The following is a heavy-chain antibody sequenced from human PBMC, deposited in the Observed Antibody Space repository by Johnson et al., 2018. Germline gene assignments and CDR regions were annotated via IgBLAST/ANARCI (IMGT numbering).Heavy chain of an antibody. D-gene: IGHD6-19*01. CDR1: GFTFEDYA. CDR2: MSWNGGTI. Sequence: VQLVQSGGGLVQPGRSLRLSCAASGFTFEDYAMHWVRPAPGKGLEWGAGMSWNGGTIGYADSVKGRFTIPRDNAKNSLYLQMNSLRPEDTALYYCARDMQSGLAVADTSYFQHWGQGTLVTVSS. V-gene: IGHV3-9*01. CDR3: ARDMQSGLAVADTSYFQH. J-gene: IGHJ1*01.